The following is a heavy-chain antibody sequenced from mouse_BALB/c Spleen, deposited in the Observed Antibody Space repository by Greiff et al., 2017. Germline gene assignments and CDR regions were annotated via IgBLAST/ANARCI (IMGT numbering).Heavy chain of an antibody. J-gene: IGHJ4*01. CDR2: IWGDGST. CDR3: ARGQSTMITYYYAMDY. Sequence: VMLVESGPGLVAPSQSLSITCTVSGFSLTGYGVNWVRQPPGKGLEWLGMIWGDGSTDYNSALKSRLSISKDNSKSQVFLKMNSLQTDDTARYYCARGQSTMITYYYAMDYWGQGTSVTVSS. CDR1: GFSLTGYG. D-gene: IGHD2-4*01. V-gene: IGHV2-6-7*01.